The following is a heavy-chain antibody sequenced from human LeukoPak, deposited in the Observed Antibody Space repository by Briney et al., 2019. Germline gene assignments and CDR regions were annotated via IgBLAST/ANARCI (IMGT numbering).Heavy chain of an antibody. Sequence: ASVKVSCKASGYTFTSYGISWVRQAPGQGLEWMGWISAYNGNTNYAQKLQGRVTMTRDTSTSTAYMELSRLRSDDTAVYYCARDLGVTGYDAFDIWGQGTMVTVSS. D-gene: IGHD7-27*01. CDR1: GYTFTSYG. CDR3: ARDLGVTGYDAFDI. J-gene: IGHJ3*02. V-gene: IGHV1-18*01. CDR2: ISAYNGNT.